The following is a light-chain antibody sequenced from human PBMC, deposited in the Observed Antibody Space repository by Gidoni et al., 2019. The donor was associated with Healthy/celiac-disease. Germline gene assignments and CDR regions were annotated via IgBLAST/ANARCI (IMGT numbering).Light chain of an antibody. CDR2: GNS. Sequence: QSVLTQPPSVSGAPGQRVTISCTGSSSNLGAGYDVHWYQKLPGTAPNLLIYGNSNRPSGVPDRFSGSKSGTSASLAITGLQAEDEADYYCQSYDSSLSGLYVFGTGTKVTVL. V-gene: IGLV1-40*01. CDR3: QSYDSSLSGLYV. J-gene: IGLJ1*01. CDR1: SSNLGAGYD.